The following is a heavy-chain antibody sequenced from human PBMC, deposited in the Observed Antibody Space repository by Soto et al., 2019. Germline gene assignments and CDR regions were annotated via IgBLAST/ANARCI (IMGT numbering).Heavy chain of an antibody. V-gene: IGHV1-3*01. CDR2: INAGNGNT. CDR1: GYTFTSYA. CDR3: ARGASPLIDY. Sequence: QVQLVQSGAEVKKPGASVKVSCKASGYTFTSYAMHWVRQASGQRLEWMGWINAGNGNTKYSQKLQGRVTITRDTSASTAYMELSSLRSEDTAVYYCARGASPLIDYWGQGTLVTVSS. J-gene: IGHJ4*02. D-gene: IGHD1-26*01.